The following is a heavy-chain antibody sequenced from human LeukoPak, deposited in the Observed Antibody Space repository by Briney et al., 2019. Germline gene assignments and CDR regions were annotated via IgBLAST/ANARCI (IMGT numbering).Heavy chain of an antibody. CDR1: GGSISSYY. V-gene: IGHV4-4*07. CDR2: VYPSGNT. Sequence: SETLSLTCTVSGGSISSYYWNWIRQPAGKGLEWIGRVYPSGNTNYNPSVKSRVTISVDRSKQQLSLKLTSVTAADTAVYYCARDDSGWHDPPLEYWGQGTLVTVSS. CDR3: ARDDSGWHDPPLEY. D-gene: IGHD6-19*01. J-gene: IGHJ4*02.